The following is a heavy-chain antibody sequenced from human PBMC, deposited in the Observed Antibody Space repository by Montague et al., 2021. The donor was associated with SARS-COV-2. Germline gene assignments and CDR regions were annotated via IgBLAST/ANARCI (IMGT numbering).Heavy chain of an antibody. CDR2: VYYSGST. D-gene: IGHD1-1*01. CDR1: GDSISIYY. Sequence: SETLSLTCTVSGDSISIYYWSWIRQPPGKGLEWIGYVYYSGSTNYNPSLKSRVTISVDTPKNQFSLKLKSVTAADTAVYYCARGERDAWYNHYFDHWGQGALVTVSS. CDR3: ARGERDAWYNHYFDH. V-gene: IGHV4-59*13. J-gene: IGHJ4*02.